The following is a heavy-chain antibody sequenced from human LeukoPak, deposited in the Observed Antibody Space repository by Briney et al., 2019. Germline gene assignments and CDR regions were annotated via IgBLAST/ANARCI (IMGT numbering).Heavy chain of an antibody. D-gene: IGHD1-1*01. J-gene: IGHJ5*02. V-gene: IGHV4-59*01. Sequence: SETLSLTCTVSGGAISIYYWSWIRQSPGKGLGWIGSIFYSGSTNYNPSLKSRVTISLDTSKNQFALNLSSVIAADTAIYYCARHNRGRNPSPNYFDPWGQGTLVTVSS. CDR2: IFYSGST. CDR3: ARHNRGRNPSPNYFDP. CDR1: GGAISIYY.